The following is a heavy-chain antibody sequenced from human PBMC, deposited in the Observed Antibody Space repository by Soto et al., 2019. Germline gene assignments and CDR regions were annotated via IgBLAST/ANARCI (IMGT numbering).Heavy chain of an antibody. V-gene: IGHV3-23*01. D-gene: IGHD6-13*01. CDR2: VTDDGDYT. J-gene: IGHJ4*02. CDR1: GFTFSRYA. Sequence: GESLKISCAASGFTFSRYAMGWVRQSPGKRLEWVAAVTDDGDYTYHADSVRGRFAISRDNTKNTLSLQMNSLEAEDTAVYYCAKGSDTSRPYFFDYWGQGTLVTVSS. CDR3: AKGSDTSRPYFFDY.